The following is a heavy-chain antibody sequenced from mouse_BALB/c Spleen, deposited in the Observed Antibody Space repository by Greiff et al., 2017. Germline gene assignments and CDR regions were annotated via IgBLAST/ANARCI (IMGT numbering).Heavy chain of an antibody. Sequence: VKLQESGAELVRPGTSVKVSCKASGYAFTNYLIEWVKQRPGQGLEWIGVINPGSGGTNYNEKFKGKATLTADKSSSTAYMQLSSLTSDDSAVYFCARESYYGSSYGAMDYWGQGTSVTVSS. CDR1: GYAFTNYL. CDR3: ARESYYGSSYGAMDY. CDR2: INPGSGGT. D-gene: IGHD1-1*01. J-gene: IGHJ4*01. V-gene: IGHV1-54*01.